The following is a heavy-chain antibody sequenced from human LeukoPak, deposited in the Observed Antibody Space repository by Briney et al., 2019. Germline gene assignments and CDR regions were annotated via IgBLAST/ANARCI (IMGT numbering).Heavy chain of an antibody. CDR1: GFTLSSYS. J-gene: IGHJ3*02. V-gene: IGHV3-21*04. CDR2: ISSSSSYI. CDR3: ASTFFIDAFDI. D-gene: IGHD3-3*01. Sequence: GGSLRLSCAASGFTLSSYSMNWVRQAPGQGLELVSSISSSSSYIYYADSVKGRFTISRDNAKNSLYLQMNSLRAEDTAVYYCASTFFIDAFDIWGQGTMVTVSS.